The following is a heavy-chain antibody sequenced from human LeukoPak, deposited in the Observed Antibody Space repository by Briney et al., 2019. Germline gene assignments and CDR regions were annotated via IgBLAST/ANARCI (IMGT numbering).Heavy chain of an antibody. J-gene: IGHJ4*02. D-gene: IGHD5-18*01. CDR1: GFTFSSYW. V-gene: IGHV3-7*01. CDR2: IKQDGSEK. Sequence: PGGSLRLSCAASGFTFSSYWMTWVRQAPGKGLEWVANIKQDGSEKYFVDSVRGRFTISRDNAKNSLYLQMNSPRAEDTAVYYCARVKVLTAFDYWGQGTLVTVSS. CDR3: ARVKVLTAFDY.